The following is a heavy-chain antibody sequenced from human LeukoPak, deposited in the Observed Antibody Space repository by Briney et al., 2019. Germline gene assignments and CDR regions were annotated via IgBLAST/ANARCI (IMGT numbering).Heavy chain of an antibody. V-gene: IGHV3-48*04. D-gene: IGHD1-26*01. CDR3: ARDHVVGATIWFDP. CDR2: ISSSSSTI. J-gene: IGHJ5*02. CDR1: GFTFSSYS. Sequence: GSLRLSCAASGFTFSSYSMNWVRQAPGKGVEGVSYISSSSSTIYYADSVKGRFTISRDNAKTSLYLQMTSLRAEDTAVYYCARDHVVGATIWFDPWGQGTLVTVSS.